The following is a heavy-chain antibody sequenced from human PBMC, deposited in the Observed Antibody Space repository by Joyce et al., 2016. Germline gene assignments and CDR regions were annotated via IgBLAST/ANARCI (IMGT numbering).Heavy chain of an antibody. J-gene: IGHJ5*02. CDR2: ISHDGNAA. V-gene: IGHV3-30*18. CDR1: GFSFSTTG. Sequence: QVQLVESGGGVVQPGRSLRLSCVASGFSFSTTGMHWVRQAPGKGLEWVTMISHDGNAAHYAESVEGRFTISRDTSRNTLYLHMDSLRVEDTAVYYCAKDLYSSGWYNYFDPWGQGTLVTVAS. D-gene: IGHD6-19*01. CDR3: AKDLYSSGWYNYFDP.